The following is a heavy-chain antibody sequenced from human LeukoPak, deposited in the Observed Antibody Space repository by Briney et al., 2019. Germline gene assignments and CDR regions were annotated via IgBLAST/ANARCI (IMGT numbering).Heavy chain of an antibody. CDR3: ARGQWYCSGGSCYLNWFDP. Sequence: ASVKVSCKASGYTFTSYYMHWVRQAPGQGLEWMGIINPSGGSTSYAQKFQGRVTMTRDTSTNTVYMELSSLRSEDTAVYYCARGQWYCSGGSCYLNWFDPWGQGTLVTVSS. V-gene: IGHV1-46*01. CDR2: INPSGGST. CDR1: GYTFTSYY. J-gene: IGHJ5*02. D-gene: IGHD2-15*01.